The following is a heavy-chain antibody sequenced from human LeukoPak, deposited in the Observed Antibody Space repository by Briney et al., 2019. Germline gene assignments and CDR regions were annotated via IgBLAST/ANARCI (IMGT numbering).Heavy chain of an antibody. CDR3: VGEKSWFGEAI. D-gene: IGHD3-10*01. CDR2: MYYSGST. CDR1: GGSLTSYY. Sequence: SETLSLTCSVSGGSLTSYYGSWIRQPARPEMEWIGHMYYSGSTNYNPSLKSRVTISVDTFKNQFSLKVSSVTAADAAVCYCVGEKSWFGEAIWSQGTMVTVSS. J-gene: IGHJ3*02. V-gene: IGHV4-59*01.